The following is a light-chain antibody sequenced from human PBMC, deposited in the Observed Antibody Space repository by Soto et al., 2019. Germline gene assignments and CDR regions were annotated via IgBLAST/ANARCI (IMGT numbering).Light chain of an antibody. Sequence: QSVLTQPPSASGTPGQRVTISCSGSSSNIGGNTVNWYQQLPGTAPKLLIYRNNQRPSGVPDRFSGSKSGTSASLAISGLQSEDEAHYYCATWDDSPDGPVFGGGTKVTVL. CDR1: SSNIGGNT. V-gene: IGLV1-44*01. CDR2: RNN. CDR3: ATWDDSPDGPV. J-gene: IGLJ2*01.